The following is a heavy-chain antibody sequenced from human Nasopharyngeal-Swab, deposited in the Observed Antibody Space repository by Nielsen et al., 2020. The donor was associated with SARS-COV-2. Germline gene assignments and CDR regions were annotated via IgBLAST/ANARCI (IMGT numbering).Heavy chain of an antibody. Sequence: SETLSLTCTPYGVSFSGYHLGWIRQSPGKRLEWIGDITRSGNTNYKPALKSRVIISVATSKDELSFKLTSVTAADTAIYFCARVNNGGGIGPASYSFFMDVWGKGTSVAVSS. V-gene: IGHV4-34*01. CDR2: ITRSGNT. CDR3: ARVNNGGGIGPASYSFFMDV. CDR1: GVSFSGYH. D-gene: IGHD2-21*01. J-gene: IGHJ6*03.